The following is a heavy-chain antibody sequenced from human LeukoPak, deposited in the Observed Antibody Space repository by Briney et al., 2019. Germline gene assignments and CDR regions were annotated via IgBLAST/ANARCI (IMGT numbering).Heavy chain of an antibody. Sequence: PGGSLRLSCAASGFTFSSYEMNWVRQAPGKGLEWVSYISSGGSTTYYADSVKGRFTISRDNARNSLYLQMNSLRAEDTAVYYCARANYYYDSSGYLDYWGQGTLVTVSS. CDR2: ISSGGSTT. D-gene: IGHD3-22*01. J-gene: IGHJ4*02. CDR1: GFTFSSYE. V-gene: IGHV3-48*03. CDR3: ARANYYYDSSGYLDY.